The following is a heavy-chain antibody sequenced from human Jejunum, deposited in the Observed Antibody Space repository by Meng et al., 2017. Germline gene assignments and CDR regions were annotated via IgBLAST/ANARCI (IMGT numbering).Heavy chain of an antibody. CDR2: AST. CDR1: GGSVSSSGYQ. V-gene: IGHV4-61*08. D-gene: IGHD7-27*01. J-gene: IGHJ4*02. CDR3: ARDHWGSLDY. Sequence: QVRLEEPGPGLVRPSDTLSLICAVSGGSVSSSGYQWGWIRQPPGKGLEWIGYASTNYNPSLKSRVTISVDTSKNQFSLKLTSVTAADTAVYYCARDHWGSLDYWGQGVLVTVSS.